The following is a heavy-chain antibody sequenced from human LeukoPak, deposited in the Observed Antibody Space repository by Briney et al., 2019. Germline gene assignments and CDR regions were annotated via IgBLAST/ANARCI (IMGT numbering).Heavy chain of an antibody. CDR2: ISGSGGST. V-gene: IGHV3-23*01. CDR1: GFTFSSYA. D-gene: IGHD2-15*01. J-gene: IGHJ4*02. Sequence: GGSLRLSCAASGFTFSSYAMSWVRQAPGKGLEWVSAISGSGGSTYYADSVKGRFTISRDNSRNTLSLQMNSLRAEDTAIYYCAKDVMRCSGGCIWGQGTLVTVSS. CDR3: AKDVMRCSGGCI.